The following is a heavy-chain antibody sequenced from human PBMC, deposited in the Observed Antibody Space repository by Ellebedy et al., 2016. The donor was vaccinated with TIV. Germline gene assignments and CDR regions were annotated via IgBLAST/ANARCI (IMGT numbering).Heavy chain of an antibody. CDR1: GYTFTNYG. CDR2: TRLNNGNR. D-gene: IGHD3-16*02. CDR3: AKDQGDDYVWGSYLGY. V-gene: IGHV1-18*01. J-gene: IGHJ4*02. Sequence: AASVKVSCKASGYTFTNYGIAWVRQAPGQGPELVGWTRLNNGNRIYAQNFQGRVPLTTDTSTRTAYMELRSLRSEDTAVYYCAKDQGDDYVWGSYLGYWGQGTLVTVSS.